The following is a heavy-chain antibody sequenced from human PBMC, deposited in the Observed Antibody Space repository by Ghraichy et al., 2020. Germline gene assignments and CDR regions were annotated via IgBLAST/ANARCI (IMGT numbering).Heavy chain of an antibody. V-gene: IGHV3-48*02. Sequence: GGSLRLSCAASGFTFSSYSMNWVRQAPGKGLEWVSYISSSSSTIYYADSVKGRFTISRDNAKNSLYLQMNSLRDEDTAVYYCARAPDFRFDFWSGYLSGYMDVWGKGTTVTVSS. J-gene: IGHJ6*03. D-gene: IGHD3-3*01. CDR2: ISSSSSTI. CDR3: ARAPDFRFDFWSGYLSGYMDV. CDR1: GFTFSSYS.